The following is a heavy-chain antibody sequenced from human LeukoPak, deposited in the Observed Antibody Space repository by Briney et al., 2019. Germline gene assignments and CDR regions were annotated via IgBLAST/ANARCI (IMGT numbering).Heavy chain of an antibody. CDR3: AKARRSGTHYSDFDF. Sequence: GRSLRLSCAASGLNFDEYAMYWVRQAPGKGLEWVSLISGDGGTTSYADSVKGRFTISRDNSENSLNLQMKSLRSEDTALYYCAKARRSGTHYSDFDFWGRGTLVTVSS. CDR1: GLNFDEYA. D-gene: IGHD1-26*01. V-gene: IGHV3-43*02. J-gene: IGHJ4*02. CDR2: ISGDGGTT.